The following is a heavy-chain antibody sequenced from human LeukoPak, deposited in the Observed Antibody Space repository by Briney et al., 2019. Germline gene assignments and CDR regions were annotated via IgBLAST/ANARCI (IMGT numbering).Heavy chain of an antibody. CDR2: INQDGSDM. Sequence: GGSLRLSCEGSAFIFSGHWMNWVRLTPGKGLEWVAKINQDGSDMYYVDSVKGRFFVSRDNARNLVYLQMNSLRVDDTAVYYCARDFPGIGRGTFDFWGQGTIIIVSS. CDR1: AFIFSGHW. J-gene: IGHJ3*01. V-gene: IGHV3-7*03. CDR3: ARDFPGIGRGTFDF. D-gene: IGHD3-10*01.